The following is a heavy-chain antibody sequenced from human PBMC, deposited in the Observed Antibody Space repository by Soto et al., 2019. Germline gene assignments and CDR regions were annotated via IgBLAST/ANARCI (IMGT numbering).Heavy chain of an antibody. V-gene: IGHV3-21*01. CDR2: IPTISAYI. CDR1: GFTFNTYD. D-gene: IGHD2-21*01. Sequence: EVQLVESGGGLVKPGGSLRLSCAASGFTFNTYDMNWVRQAPGKGLEWVSPIPTISAYIYYADSLKGRITISRDNAKNSLFLQMNSLRAEDTAVYYCVRSGTARLLRHSWFDTWGQGTLVTVSS. CDR3: VRSGTARLLRHSWFDT. J-gene: IGHJ5*02.